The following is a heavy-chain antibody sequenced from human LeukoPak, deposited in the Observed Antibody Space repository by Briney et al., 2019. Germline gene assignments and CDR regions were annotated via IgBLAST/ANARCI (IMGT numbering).Heavy chain of an antibody. CDR1: GFTFSSYS. V-gene: IGHV3-21*01. J-gene: IGHJ6*02. CDR2: ISSSSSYI. Sequence: PGGSLRLSCAASGFTFSSYSMNWVRQAPGKGLEWVSSISSSSSYIYYADPVKGRFTISRDNAKNSLYLQMNSLRAEDTAVYYCASAVAGTDYYYGMDVWGQGTTVTVSS. D-gene: IGHD6-19*01. CDR3: ASAVAGTDYYYGMDV.